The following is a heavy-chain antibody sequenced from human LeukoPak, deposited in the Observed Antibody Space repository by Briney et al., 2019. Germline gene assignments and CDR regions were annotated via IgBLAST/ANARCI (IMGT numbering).Heavy chain of an antibody. D-gene: IGHD5-24*01. CDR1: GYTVTSYY. Sequence: ASVKVSCKASGYTVTSYYVHWVRQAPGQGLEWMAILNPSGGSSNYAQKFQGRATLTRATSTGTVYMELSSLRSEDTAVYYCASVYKHGMDVWGQGTTVTVSS. CDR3: ASVYKHGMDV. CDR2: LNPSGGSS. V-gene: IGHV1-46*01. J-gene: IGHJ6*02.